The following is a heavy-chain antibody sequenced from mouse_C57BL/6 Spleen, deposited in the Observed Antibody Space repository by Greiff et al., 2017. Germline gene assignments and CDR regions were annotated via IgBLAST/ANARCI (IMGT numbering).Heavy chain of an antibody. CDR2: INTNHGGT. D-gene: IGHD3-2*02. Sequence: EVQLQQSGPELVKPGASVKISCKASGYTFTDYYMNWVQQSHGKSLEWLGDINTNHGGTSYNQKFKVKATLTVDKSSSTAYMELRSLTSEDSAVYYCARGGSSGYPYYFDYWGQGTTLTVSS. CDR1: GYTFTDYY. J-gene: IGHJ2*01. V-gene: IGHV1-26*01. CDR3: ARGGSSGYPYYFDY.